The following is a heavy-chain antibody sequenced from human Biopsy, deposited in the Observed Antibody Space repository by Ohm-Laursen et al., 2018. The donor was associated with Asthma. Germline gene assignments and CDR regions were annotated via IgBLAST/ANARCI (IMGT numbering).Heavy chain of an antibody. CDR2: ISSGGRTI. Sequence: SLRLSCAVSGFSFRDYYMSWIRQAPGKGLEWISYISSGGRTIYYADSVKGRFTISRDNAQNLLYLQMSSLRTEDTAVYYCARDNHDYYYYGMDLWGQGTSVTVSS. V-gene: IGHV3-11*01. CDR1: GFSFRDYY. J-gene: IGHJ6*02. D-gene: IGHD1-14*01. CDR3: ARDNHDYYYYGMDL.